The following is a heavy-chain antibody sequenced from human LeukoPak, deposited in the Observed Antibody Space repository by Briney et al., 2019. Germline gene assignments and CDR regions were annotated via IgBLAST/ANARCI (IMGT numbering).Heavy chain of an antibody. CDR3: AKDRKFITMIRGGFDY. CDR1: GFTVSSNY. J-gene: IGHJ4*02. D-gene: IGHD3-10*01. CDR2: IYSGGST. Sequence: GGSLRLSCAASGFTVSSNYMSWVRQAPGKGLEWVSVIYSGGSTYYADSVKGRFTISRDNSKNTLYLQMSSLRAEDTAVYYCAKDRKFITMIRGGFDYWGQGTLVTVSS. V-gene: IGHV3-66*01.